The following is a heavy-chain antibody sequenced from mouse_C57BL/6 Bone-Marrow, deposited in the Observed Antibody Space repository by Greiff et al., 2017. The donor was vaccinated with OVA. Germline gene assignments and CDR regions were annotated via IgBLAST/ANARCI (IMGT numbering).Heavy chain of an antibody. D-gene: IGHD1-1*01. CDR2: ISDGGSYT. V-gene: IGHV5-4*01. CDR3: ARDQGTTVVADY. Sequence: DVKLVESGGGLVKPGGSLKLSCAASGFTFSSYAMSWVRQTPEKRLEWVATISDGGSYTYYPDNVKGRFTISRDNAKNNLYLQMSHLKSEDTAMYYCARDQGTTVVADYWGQGTTLTVSS. J-gene: IGHJ2*01. CDR1: GFTFSSYA.